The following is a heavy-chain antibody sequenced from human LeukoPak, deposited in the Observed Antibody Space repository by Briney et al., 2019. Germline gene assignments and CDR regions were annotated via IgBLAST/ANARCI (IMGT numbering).Heavy chain of an antibody. D-gene: IGHD3-10*01. V-gene: IGHV4-34*01. J-gene: IGHJ5*02. Sequence: SETLSLTCAAYGGSFSGYCWSWVRQPPGKGLEWIREINHSGSTNYNPSLKSRVTISVDTSKNQFSLKLSSMTAADTAVYYCARARYYYGSGSYSNLPKWFDPWGQGTLVTVSS. CDR1: GGSFSGYC. CDR2: INHSGST. CDR3: ARARYYYGSGSYSNLPKWFDP.